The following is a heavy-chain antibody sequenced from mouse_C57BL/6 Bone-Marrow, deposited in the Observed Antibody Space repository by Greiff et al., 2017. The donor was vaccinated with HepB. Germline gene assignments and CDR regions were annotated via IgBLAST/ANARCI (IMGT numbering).Heavy chain of an antibody. CDR3: ARPKLGRGYYFDY. Sequence: DVKLVESGGGLVQPGGSLKLSCAASGFTFSDYYMYWVRQTPEKRLEWVAYISNGGGSTYYPDTVKGRFTISRDNAKNTLYLQMSRLKSEDTAMYYCARPKLGRGYYFDYWGQGTTLTVSS. V-gene: IGHV5-12*01. CDR2: ISNGGGST. D-gene: IGHD4-1*01. J-gene: IGHJ2*01. CDR1: GFTFSDYY.